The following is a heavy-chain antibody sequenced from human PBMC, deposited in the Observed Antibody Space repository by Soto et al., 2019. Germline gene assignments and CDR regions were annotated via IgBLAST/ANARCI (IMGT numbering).Heavy chain of an antibody. CDR1: GGTFSSYT. CDR3: AREAGDYGDYYSYYYYLYV. J-gene: IGHJ6*03. D-gene: IGHD4-17*01. Sequence: QVQLVQSGAEVKKPGSSVKVSCKASGGTFSSYTISWVRQAPGQGLEWMGRIIPIFGIANYAQKFQGRVTITADKSTRTAYMELSSLRSEDTAVYYCAREAGDYGDYYSYYYYLYVWGKGTTVTVSS. V-gene: IGHV1-69*02. CDR2: IIPIFGIA.